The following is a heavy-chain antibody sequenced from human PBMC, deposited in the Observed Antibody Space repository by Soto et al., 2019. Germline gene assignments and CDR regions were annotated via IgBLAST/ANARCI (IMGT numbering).Heavy chain of an antibody. CDR2: FDPEDGEI. Sequence: QVQLVQSGAEVKKPGASVKVSCKVSGNTLTKLSMHWVRQAPGKGLEWMGGFDPEDGEITYAQKFQGRVTMIEDTSIDTAYMELSSLRSEDTAVYYCATDPYYDILTGQVPFDPWGQGTLVTVSS. CDR1: GNTLTKLS. J-gene: IGHJ5*02. V-gene: IGHV1-24*01. D-gene: IGHD3-9*01. CDR3: ATDPYYDILTGQVPFDP.